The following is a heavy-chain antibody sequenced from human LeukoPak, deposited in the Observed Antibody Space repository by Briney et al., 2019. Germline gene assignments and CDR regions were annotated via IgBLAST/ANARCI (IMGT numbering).Heavy chain of an antibody. CDR1: GGTFSSYA. D-gene: IGHD5-24*01. CDR2: IIPIFGTA. CDR3: ARLDRDGYSDGY. V-gene: IGHV1-69*05. Sequence: SVKVSCKASGGTFSSYAISWVRQAPGQGLEWMGRIIPIFGTANYAQKFQGRVTITTGESTSTAYMELSSLRSEDTAVYYCARLDRDGYSDGYWGQGTLVTVSS. J-gene: IGHJ4*02.